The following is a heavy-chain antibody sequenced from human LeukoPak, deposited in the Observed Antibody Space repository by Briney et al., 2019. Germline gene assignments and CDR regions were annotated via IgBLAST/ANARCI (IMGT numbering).Heavy chain of an antibody. CDR3: ARRTVSRPFDY. V-gene: IGHV4-4*07. Sequence: PSETLSLTCTVSGGSISSYYWSWIRQPAGKGLEWIGRIYTSGSINHNPSLKSRVTMSVDTSKNQFSLKLSSVTAADTAVYYCARRTVSRPFDYWGQGTLVTVSS. D-gene: IGHD4-17*01. CDR2: IYTSGSI. CDR1: GGSISSYY. J-gene: IGHJ4*02.